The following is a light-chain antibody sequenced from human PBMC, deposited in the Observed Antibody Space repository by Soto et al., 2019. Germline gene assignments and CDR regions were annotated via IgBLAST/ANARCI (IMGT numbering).Light chain of an antibody. V-gene: IGLV2-14*01. CDR1: SSDVGGYNY. CDR3: SSYTGSSTYV. Sequence: QSVLTQPAYVSGSPGQSITISCTGTSSDVGGYNYVSWYQQHPGKAPKLMIYDVSNRPSGISNRFSGSKSGNTASLTISGLQAEDEADYYCSSYTGSSTYVFGTGTKVTVL. CDR2: DVS. J-gene: IGLJ1*01.